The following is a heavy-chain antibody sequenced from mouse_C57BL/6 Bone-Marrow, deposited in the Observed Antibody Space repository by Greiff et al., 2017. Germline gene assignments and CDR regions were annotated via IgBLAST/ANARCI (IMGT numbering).Heavy chain of an antibody. J-gene: IGHJ4*01. D-gene: IGHD2-4*01. V-gene: IGHV1-54*01. CDR1: GYAFTNYL. CDR3: DGYYDYDDGYYYAMGY. CDR2: INPGSGGT. Sequence: VQLQQSGAELVRPGTSVKVSCKASGYAFTNYLIEWVKQRPGQGLEWIGVINPGSGGTNYNEKFKSKATLTVDTSSSTAYMQLSSLTSEDSAVYYCDGYYDYDDGYYYAMGYWGQGTSVTVSS.